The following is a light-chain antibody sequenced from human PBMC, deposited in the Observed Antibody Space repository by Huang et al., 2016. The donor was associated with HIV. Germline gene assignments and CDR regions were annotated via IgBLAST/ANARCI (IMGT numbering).Light chain of an antibody. CDR3: QQYDDLPYT. Sequence: DIQMTQSPSSLSASVGDRVTITCQASQDISNYLNWYQQKPGKATKHLIYDASNLEKGVPSRFSGSGSGTDFTCTISSLQPEDIATYYCQQYDDLPYTFGQGTKLEIK. CDR1: QDISNY. J-gene: IGKJ2*01. V-gene: IGKV1-33*01. CDR2: DAS.